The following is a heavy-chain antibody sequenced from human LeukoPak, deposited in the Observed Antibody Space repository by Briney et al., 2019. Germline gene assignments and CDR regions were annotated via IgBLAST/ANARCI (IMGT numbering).Heavy chain of an antibody. J-gene: IGHJ4*01. Sequence: GGSLRLSCSASGFTFSRYAMHWVRQAPGKGLEYVSAISSNGGSTYYADSVKGRHTISRDNSKNTLYLQMSSLRAEDTAVYYCVKDGSGSYYTYYFDYWGQGTLVTVSS. V-gene: IGHV3-64D*06. CDR2: ISSNGGST. CDR1: GFTFSRYA. CDR3: VKDGSGSYYTYYFDY. D-gene: IGHD3-10*01.